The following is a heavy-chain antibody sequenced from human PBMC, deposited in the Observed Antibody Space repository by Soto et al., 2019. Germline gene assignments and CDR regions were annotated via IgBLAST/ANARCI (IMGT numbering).Heavy chain of an antibody. V-gene: IGHV4-61*01. J-gene: IGHJ4*02. CDR1: GGSVSSASYY. CDR3: ARLDCVTTSCHFDY. D-gene: IGHD2-2*01. CDR2: IYYSGGT. Sequence: QVQLQESGPGLVKPSETLSLTCTVSGGSVSSASYYWSWIRQPPGKGLEWIGYIYYSGGTNCNPSLQSRVTMSIDTSKNQLSLRLRSVTAADAALYYCARLDCVTTSCHFDYWGQGALVTVSS.